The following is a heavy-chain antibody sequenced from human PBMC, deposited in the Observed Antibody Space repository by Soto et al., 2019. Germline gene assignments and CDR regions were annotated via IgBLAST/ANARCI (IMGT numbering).Heavy chain of an antibody. CDR1: GFTFSSYW. V-gene: IGHV3-7*01. CDR2: IKQDGSEK. D-gene: IGHD2-15*01. Sequence: GGSLRLSCAASGFTFSSYWMSWVRQAPGKGLEWVANIKQDGSEKYYVDSVKGRFTISRDNAKNSLYLQMNSLRAEDTAVYYCARSSVVVVAVTFDYWGQGTLVTVSS. J-gene: IGHJ4*02. CDR3: ARSSVVVVAVTFDY.